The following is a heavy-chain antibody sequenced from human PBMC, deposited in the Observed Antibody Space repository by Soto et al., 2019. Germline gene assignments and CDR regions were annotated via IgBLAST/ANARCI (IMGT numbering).Heavy chain of an antibody. CDR2: INHSGIT. D-gene: IGHD3-3*01. V-gene: IGHV4-34*01. J-gene: IGHJ6*02. CDR1: GGSFSGYY. Sequence: SETLSLTCAVYGGSFSGYYWSWIRQPPGKGLEWIGEINHSGITNYNPSLKSRVTISVDTSKNQFSLKLSSVTAADTAVYYCARGSRFLGSHYYYYGMDVWGQGTTVTVSS. CDR3: ARGSRFLGSHYYYYGMDV.